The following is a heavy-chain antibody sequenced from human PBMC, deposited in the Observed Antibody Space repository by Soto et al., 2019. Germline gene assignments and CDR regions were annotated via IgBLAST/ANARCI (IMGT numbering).Heavy chain of an antibody. CDR2: IYHSGST. CDR3: ARGEREAGGNWFDP. Sequence: QLQLQESGSGLVKPSQTLSLTCAVSGGSISSGGYSWSWIRQPPGKGLEWIGYIYHSGSTYYNPSLKSRVTISVDRSKNQFSLKLSAVTAADTAVYYCARGEREAGGNWFDPWGQGTLVTVSS. J-gene: IGHJ5*02. D-gene: IGHD1-1*01. V-gene: IGHV4-30-2*01. CDR1: GGSISSGGYS.